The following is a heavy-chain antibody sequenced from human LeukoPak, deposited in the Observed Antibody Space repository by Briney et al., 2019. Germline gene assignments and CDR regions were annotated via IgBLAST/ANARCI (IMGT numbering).Heavy chain of an antibody. CDR1: GFTFSSYA. Sequence: GGSLRLSCAASGFTFSSYAMSWVRQAPGKGLEWVSVISGSGGSTYYADSVKGRFTISRDNSKNTLYLQMNSLRAEDTAVYYCANGVLMAYGIWGQGTMVTVSS. V-gene: IGHV3-23*01. CDR2: ISGSGGST. J-gene: IGHJ3*02. CDR3: ANGVLMAYGI. D-gene: IGHD2-8*01.